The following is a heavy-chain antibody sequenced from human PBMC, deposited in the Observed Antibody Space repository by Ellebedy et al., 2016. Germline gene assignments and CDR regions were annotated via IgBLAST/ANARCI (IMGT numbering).Heavy chain of an antibody. V-gene: IGHV4-30-4*01. Sequence: SETLSLTCTVSGGSISSTDYYWTWIRQPPGKGLEWIGYIFYSGSTYYNPSLKNRLSISIDTSKSQVSLRLSSVTAADTAVYYCAIDSRRGCSSSDCYAIDVWGQGTRVTVSS. J-gene: IGHJ4*02. CDR1: GGSISSTDYY. D-gene: IGHD2-2*01. CDR2: IFYSGST. CDR3: AIDSRRGCSSSDCYAIDV.